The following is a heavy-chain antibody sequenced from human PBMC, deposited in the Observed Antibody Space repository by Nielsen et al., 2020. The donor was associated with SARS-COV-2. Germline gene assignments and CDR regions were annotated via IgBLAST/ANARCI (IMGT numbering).Heavy chain of an antibody. V-gene: IGHV4-4*01. CDR1: GGSVSSNDW. Sequence: SETLSLTCAVSGGSVSSNDWWTWVRQSPGKGLEWIGEVSHSGSINYNPSLKSRVTLSMDKSKRQFSLRLTSVSAADTAVYCCARGDLVVVPSPILGLGPFFYYFYLDVWGKGTTVTVSS. CDR2: VSHSGSI. D-gene: IGHD2-2*01. J-gene: IGHJ6*03. CDR3: ARGDLVVVPSPILGLGPFFYYFYLDV.